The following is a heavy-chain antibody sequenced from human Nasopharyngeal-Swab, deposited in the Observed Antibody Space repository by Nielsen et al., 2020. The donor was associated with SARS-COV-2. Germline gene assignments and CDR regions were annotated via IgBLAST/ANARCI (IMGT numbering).Heavy chain of an antibody. CDR2: ISYDGSNK. J-gene: IGHJ4*02. V-gene: IGHV3-30*18. CDR3: AKGGHGDRLDFDY. CDR1: GFTFSSYG. Sequence: GGSLRLSCAASGFTFSSYGMHWVRQAPAKGLEWVTLISYDGSNKYYADSVKGRFTISRDNSKNTLYLQMNSLRAEDTAVYYCAKGGHGDRLDFDYWGQGTLVTVSS. D-gene: IGHD4-17*01.